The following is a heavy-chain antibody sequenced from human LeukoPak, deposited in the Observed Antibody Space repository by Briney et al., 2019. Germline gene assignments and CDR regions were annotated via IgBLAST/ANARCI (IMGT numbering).Heavy chain of an antibody. V-gene: IGHV4-34*01. CDR1: GGSFSGYY. CDR2: INHSGST. CDR3: ARVDWSAVYYYYGMDV. J-gene: IGHJ6*02. Sequence: PSETLSLTCAVYGGSFSGYYWSWIRQPPGKGLEWIGEINHSGSTNYNPSLKSRVTISVDTSKNLFSLKLSSVTAADTAVYYCARVDWSAVYYYYGMDVWGQGTTVTVSS. D-gene: IGHD3/OR15-3a*01.